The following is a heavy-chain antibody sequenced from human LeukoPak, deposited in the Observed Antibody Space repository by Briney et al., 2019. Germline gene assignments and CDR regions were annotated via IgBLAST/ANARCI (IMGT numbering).Heavy chain of an antibody. CDR3: ARSRTAYYGHYFDY. CDR1: GFTFSSYA. D-gene: IGHD1-26*01. Sequence: PGRSLRLSCAASGFTFSSYAMHWVRQAPGKGLEWVAVISYDGSNKYYADSVKGRFTISRDNSKNTLYLQMNSLRAEDTAVYYCARSRTAYYGHYFDYWGQGTLVTVSS. CDR2: ISYDGSNK. J-gene: IGHJ4*02. V-gene: IGHV3-30-3*01.